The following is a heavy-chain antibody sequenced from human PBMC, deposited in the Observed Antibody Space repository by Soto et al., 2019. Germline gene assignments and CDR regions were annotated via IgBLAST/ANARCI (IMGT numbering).Heavy chain of an antibody. V-gene: IGHV3-73*01. D-gene: IGHD6-19*01. J-gene: IGHJ6*02. Sequence: PGGSLRLSCAASGFTFSGSAMHWVRQASGKGLEWVGRIRSKANSYATAYAASVKGRFTISRDDSKNTAYLQMNSLKTEDTTVYYCTRLTGYSSGWDKYYYYGMDVWGQGTTVTVSS. CDR3: TRLTGYSSGWDKYYYYGMDV. CDR1: GFTFSGSA. CDR2: IRSKANSYAT.